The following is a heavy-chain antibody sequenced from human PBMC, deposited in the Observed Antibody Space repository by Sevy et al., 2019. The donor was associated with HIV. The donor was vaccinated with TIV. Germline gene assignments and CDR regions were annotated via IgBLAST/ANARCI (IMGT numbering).Heavy chain of an antibody. V-gene: IGHV3-15*01. CDR2: IKSKTDGGTT. CDR3: TTDRDGYNYYFDY. J-gene: IGHJ4*02. CDR1: GFTFSNAW. D-gene: IGHD5-12*01. Sequence: GGSLRLSCAASGFTFSNAWMSWVRQAPGKGLEWVGRIKSKTDGGTTDYAEPVKGRLTISRDDSKNTLYLQMNSLKTEDTAVYYCTTDRDGYNYYFDYWGQGTLVTVSS.